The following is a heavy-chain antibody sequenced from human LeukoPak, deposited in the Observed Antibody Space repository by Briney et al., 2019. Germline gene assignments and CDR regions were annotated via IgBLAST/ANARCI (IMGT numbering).Heavy chain of an antibody. V-gene: IGHV3-23*01. Sequence: PGGSLRLSCAASGFTFSSYAMSWVRQAPGKGLEWVSAISGSGGSTYYADSVKGRFTISRDNSKNTLYLQMNSLRAEDTAVYYCAKFDAAVVPAAYAFDIWGQGTMVTVSS. CDR3: AKFDAAVVPAAYAFDI. D-gene: IGHD2-2*01. J-gene: IGHJ3*02. CDR1: GFTFSSYA. CDR2: ISGSGGST.